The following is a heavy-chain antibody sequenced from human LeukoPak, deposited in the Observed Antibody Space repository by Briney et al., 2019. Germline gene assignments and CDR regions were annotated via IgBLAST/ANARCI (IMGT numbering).Heavy chain of an antibody. Sequence: GGSLRLSCAASGFTFSSYAMSWVRQAPGKGLEGVSAISGSGGSTYYADSVKGRFTISRDNSKNTLYLQMNSLRAEDTAVYYCAKGLKGSSWHGDDYWGQGTLVTVSS. D-gene: IGHD6-13*01. CDR3: AKGLKGSSWHGDDY. CDR1: GFTFSSYA. J-gene: IGHJ4*02. V-gene: IGHV3-23*01. CDR2: ISGSGGST.